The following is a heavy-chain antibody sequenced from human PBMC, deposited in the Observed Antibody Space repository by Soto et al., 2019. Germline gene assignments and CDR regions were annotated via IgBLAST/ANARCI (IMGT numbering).Heavy chain of an antibody. V-gene: IGHV3-23*01. CDR2: ISGTGGNT. Sequence: GGSLRLSCVASGFGFSRSAMGWIRQPPGRGLDWVSAISGTGGNTYFADSVEGRFVISRDSSKNTLYLQMNSLRAEDTAVYYCAKVRIDHYNGFDAWGQGTTVTVSS. CDR1: GFGFSRSA. CDR3: AKVRIDHYNGFDA. D-gene: IGHD2-8*01. J-gene: IGHJ6*02.